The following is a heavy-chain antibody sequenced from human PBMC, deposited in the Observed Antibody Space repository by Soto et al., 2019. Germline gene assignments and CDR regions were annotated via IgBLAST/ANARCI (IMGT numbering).Heavy chain of an antibody. CDR1: GFTFSYYW. V-gene: IGHV3-74*01. CDR2: IHSDGSST. Sequence: EVQLVESGGGLVQPGESLRLSCAASGFTFSYYWMHWVRQAPGKGPVWVSRIHSDGSSTTYADSVKGRFTISRDNARNTVYLQMNSLRVEDTAVYYCARGDRGAFDLWGQGTVVTVSS. D-gene: IGHD1-26*01. J-gene: IGHJ3*01. CDR3: ARGDRGAFDL.